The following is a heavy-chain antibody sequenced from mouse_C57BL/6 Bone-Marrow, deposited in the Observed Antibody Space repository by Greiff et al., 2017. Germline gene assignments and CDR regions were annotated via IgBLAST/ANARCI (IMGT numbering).Heavy chain of an antibody. CDR3: ARSRYGRYWYFDV. Sequence: EVKLMESGPELVKPGASVKISCKASGYSFTDYNMNWVKQSNGKSLEWIGVINPNYGTTSYNQKFKGKATLTVDQSSSTAYMKLNSLPSEDSAVYYCARSRYGRYWYFDVWGTGTPVTVSS. D-gene: IGHD1-1*02. CDR1: GYSFTDYN. J-gene: IGHJ1*03. V-gene: IGHV1-39*01. CDR2: INPNYGTT.